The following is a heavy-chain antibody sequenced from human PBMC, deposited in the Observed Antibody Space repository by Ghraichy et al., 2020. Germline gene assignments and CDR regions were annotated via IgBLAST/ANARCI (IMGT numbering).Heavy chain of an antibody. CDR3: ATHLDSSGYYTFDY. CDR2: ISYDGSNK. D-gene: IGHD3-22*01. J-gene: IGHJ4*02. Sequence: GGSLRLSCAASGFTFSSYAMHWVRQAPGKGLEWVAVISYDGSNKYYADSVKGRFTISRDNSKNTLYLQMNSLRAEDTAVYYCATHLDSSGYYTFDYWGQGS. V-gene: IGHV3-30-3*01. CDR1: GFTFSSYA.